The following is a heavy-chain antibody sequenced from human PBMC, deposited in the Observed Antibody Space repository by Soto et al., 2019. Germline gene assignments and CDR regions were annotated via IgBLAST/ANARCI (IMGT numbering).Heavy chain of an antibody. J-gene: IGHJ4*02. CDR2: FYYTGGT. V-gene: IGHV4-39*01. D-gene: IGHD3-3*01. CDR1: GASISSSRSY. CDR3: ASPRQGNYDFLSGYYALDY. Sequence: SETLSLTCTVSGASISSSRSYWGWVRQPPGKGLEWIVSFYYTGGTYSTYYNPSLKSRVTISVDMSKSQFSLNLRSVTAADTAVYYCASPRQGNYDFLSGYYALDYWGQGTLVTVSS.